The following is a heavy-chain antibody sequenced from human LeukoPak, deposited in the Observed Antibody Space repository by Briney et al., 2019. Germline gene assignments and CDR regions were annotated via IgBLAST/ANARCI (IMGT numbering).Heavy chain of an antibody. Sequence: GGSLRLSCAASGFTFDDYAMHWVRQAPGKGLEWVSAISGSGGSTYYADSVKGRFTISRDNSKNTLYLQMNSLRAEDTAVYYCAKNSLVVPAAIRLFYGMDVWGQGTTVTVSS. CDR3: AKNSLVVPAAIRLFYGMDV. CDR2: ISGSGGST. V-gene: IGHV3-23*01. J-gene: IGHJ6*02. CDR1: GFTFDDYA. D-gene: IGHD2-2*02.